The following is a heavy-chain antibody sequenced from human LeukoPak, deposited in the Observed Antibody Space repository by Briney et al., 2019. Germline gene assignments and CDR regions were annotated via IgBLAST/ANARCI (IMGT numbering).Heavy chain of an antibody. J-gene: IGHJ6*04. CDR2: ISSSSSYT. D-gene: IGHD3-10*01. V-gene: IGHV3-11*06. Sequence: GGSLILSCAASGFTFSDDYMSWIRQAPGKGLEWVSYISSSSSYTNYADSVKGRVTISRDNAKNSLYLQMNSLRAEDTAVYYCARDRGVLWFGDLYGMDVWGKGTTVTVSS. CDR3: ARDRGVLWFGDLYGMDV. CDR1: GFTFSDDY.